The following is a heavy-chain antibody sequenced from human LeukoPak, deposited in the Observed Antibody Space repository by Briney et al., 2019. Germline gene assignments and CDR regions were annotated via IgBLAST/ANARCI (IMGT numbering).Heavy chain of an antibody. J-gene: IGHJ6*02. CDR3: ARGCSGGSCNGMDV. CDR2: MNPSGGNT. CDR1: GYTFTSYD. V-gene: IGHV1-8*01. Sequence: EASVKVSCKASGYTFTSYDINWVRQATGLGLEWMGWMNPSGGNTGYAQKFLGRVTMTRDTSLRTAYMELSNLRSEDTAVYYCARGCSGGSCNGMDVWGQGTTVTVSS. D-gene: IGHD2-15*01.